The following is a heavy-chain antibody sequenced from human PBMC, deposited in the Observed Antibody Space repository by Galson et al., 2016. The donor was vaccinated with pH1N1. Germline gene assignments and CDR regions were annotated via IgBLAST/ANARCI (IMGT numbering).Heavy chain of an antibody. V-gene: IGHV1-2*02. CDR2: INPNSCGT. Sequence: SVKVSCKASGYTFTGYYIHWVRQAPGQGLVWMGCINPNSCGTNYAQNFQDRVTMTWDTSITTAYMELSRLRSDDTAMFYCARARDWYFDVWGRGTLVSVSS. CDR3: ARARDWYFDV. CDR1: GYTFTGYY. J-gene: IGHJ2*01.